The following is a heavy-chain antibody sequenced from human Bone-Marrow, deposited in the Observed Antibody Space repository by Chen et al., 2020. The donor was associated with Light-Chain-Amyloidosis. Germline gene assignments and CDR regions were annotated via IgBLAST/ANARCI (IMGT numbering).Heavy chain of an antibody. CDR3: SRVFTGYDDY. Sequence: DVQLLESGGGLVQPGGSLRLSCAASGFTFRTSWMHWARQAPGKGRVWVSRINPDGTRVDYADSVRGRFTISRDDAKSTVYLQMNSLRAEDTAVYYCSRVFTGYDDYWGQGTLVTVSS. V-gene: IGHV3-74*01. CDR1: GFTFRTSW. J-gene: IGHJ4*02. D-gene: IGHD5-12*01. CDR2: INPDGTRV.